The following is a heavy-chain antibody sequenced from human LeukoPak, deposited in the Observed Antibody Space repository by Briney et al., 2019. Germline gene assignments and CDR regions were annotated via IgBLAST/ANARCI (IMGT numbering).Heavy chain of an antibody. CDR1: GFTFSSYG. D-gene: IGHD3-10*01. CDR3: AIISSPVT. J-gene: IGHJ4*02. CDR2: ISGSGGST. Sequence: GGSLRLSCAASGFTFSSYGMSWVRQAPGKGLEWVSAISGSGGSTYYADSVKGRFTISRDNAKNTLYLQMNSLRAEDSAVYYCAIISSPVTWGQGTLVTVSS. V-gene: IGHV3-23*01.